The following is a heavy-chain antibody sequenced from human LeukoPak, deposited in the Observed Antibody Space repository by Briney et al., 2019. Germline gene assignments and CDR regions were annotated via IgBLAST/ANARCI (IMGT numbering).Heavy chain of an antibody. CDR2: INPNSGGT. J-gene: IGHJ3*02. D-gene: IGHD3-22*01. Sequence: GASVKVSCKASGYTFTSYGISWVRQAPGQGLEWMGWINPNSGGTNYAQKFQGRVTMTRDTSISTAYMELSRLRSDDTAVYYCARFGDSSGYYYALNAFDIWGQGTMVTVSS. CDR3: ARFGDSSGYYYALNAFDI. CDR1: GYTFTSYG. V-gene: IGHV1-2*02.